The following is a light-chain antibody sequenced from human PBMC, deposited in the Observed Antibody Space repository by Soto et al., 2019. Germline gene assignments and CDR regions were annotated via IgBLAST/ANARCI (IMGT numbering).Light chain of an antibody. Sequence: QSVLTQPPSASGTPGQRVTISCSGSNSNIGSNTVNWYQQFPGTAPKLLIHNNNHRPSGVPDRFSGSKSGTSASLAISGLQSEDDADYYCASWDDSPNGYVFGTGTKVTV. CDR3: ASWDDSPNGYV. CDR1: NSNIGSNT. CDR2: NNN. J-gene: IGLJ1*01. V-gene: IGLV1-44*01.